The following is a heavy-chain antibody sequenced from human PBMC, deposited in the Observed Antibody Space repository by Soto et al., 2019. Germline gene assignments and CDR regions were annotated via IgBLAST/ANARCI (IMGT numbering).Heavy chain of an antibody. CDR3: ARDGGATGLTDASDI. CDR2: IYSGGST. CDR1: GFTVSSNY. D-gene: IGHD1-26*01. V-gene: IGHV3-53*01. Sequence: AGGSLRLSCAASGFTVSSNYMSWVRQAPGKGLEWVSVIYSGGSTYYADSVKGRFTISRDNSKNTLYLQMNSLRAEDTAVYYCARDGGATGLTDASDIPGPATMVPVSS. J-gene: IGHJ3*02.